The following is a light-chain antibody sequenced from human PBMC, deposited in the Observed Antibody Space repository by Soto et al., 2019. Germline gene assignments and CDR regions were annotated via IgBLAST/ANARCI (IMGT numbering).Light chain of an antibody. J-gene: IGKJ3*01. Sequence: VMTQSPLSLPVTPGEPASISCKSSQSLLHSNGYNYLDWYLQKPGQSPQLLIYSGSNRASGVPDRFSGSGSGTDFTLKISRVEAEDVAVYYCMQALQAPFTVGPGTKVDIK. V-gene: IGKV2-28*01. CDR2: SGS. CDR3: MQALQAPFT. CDR1: QSLLHSNGYNY.